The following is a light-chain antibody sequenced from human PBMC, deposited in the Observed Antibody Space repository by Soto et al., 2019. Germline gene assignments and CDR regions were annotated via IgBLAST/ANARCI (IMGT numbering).Light chain of an antibody. CDR1: SSDVGGYNY. CDR3: SSYTSSSSYV. Sequence: QSALTQPAPVSGSPGQSITISCTGTSSDVGGYNYVSWYQQHPGKAPKVMIYDVNDRPSGVSNRFSGSKSGNTASLTISGLQAEDEADYYCSSYTSSSSYVFGTGTKLTVL. V-gene: IGLV2-14*03. J-gene: IGLJ1*01. CDR2: DVN.